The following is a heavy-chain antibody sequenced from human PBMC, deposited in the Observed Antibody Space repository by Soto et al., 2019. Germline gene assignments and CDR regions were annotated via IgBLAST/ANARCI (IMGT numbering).Heavy chain of an antibody. J-gene: IGHJ4*02. CDR3: AEESLIYDSSGYSDY. CDR2: IYYSGST. V-gene: IGHV4-31*03. Sequence: ASETMSLRCTVSDGSISGVGCCWICKHQHPGKGLEWIGEIYYSGSTYYNPSRESRVTISVDTSKNQFSLKLSSVTAADTAVYYCAEESLIYDSSGYSDYWGQGTLVTVSS. D-gene: IGHD3-22*01. CDR1: DGSISGVGCC.